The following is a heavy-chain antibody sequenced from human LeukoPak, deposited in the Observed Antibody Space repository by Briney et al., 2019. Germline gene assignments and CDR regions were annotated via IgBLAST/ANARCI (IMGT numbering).Heavy chain of an antibody. CDR2: IKQDGSEK. V-gene: IGHV3-7*01. D-gene: IGHD3-22*01. J-gene: IGHJ4*02. Sequence: GGSLRLSCAASGFTFSSYWMSWVRQAPGKGLEWVANIKQDGSEKYYADSVKGRFTISRDNAKNSLYLQMNSLRAEDTAVYYCARDPYYYDSSGYYYGFDYWGQGTLVTVSS. CDR1: GFTFSSYW. CDR3: ARDPYYYDSSGYYYGFDY.